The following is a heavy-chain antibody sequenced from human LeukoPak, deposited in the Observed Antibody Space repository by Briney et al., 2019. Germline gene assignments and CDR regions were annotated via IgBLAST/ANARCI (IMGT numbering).Heavy chain of an antibody. CDR3: ARDEFGDFQGFDY. Sequence: SETLSLTCSVSGASINSYYWNGIRQSPGKGLEWLGNIHYRGTTNYNPSLKSRVTLSLDSSKSQFALKVTSVTAADTAVYYCARDEFGDFQGFDYWGQGTRVTVSS. V-gene: IGHV4-59*13. CDR2: IHYRGTT. D-gene: IGHD4-17*01. J-gene: IGHJ4*02. CDR1: GASINSYY.